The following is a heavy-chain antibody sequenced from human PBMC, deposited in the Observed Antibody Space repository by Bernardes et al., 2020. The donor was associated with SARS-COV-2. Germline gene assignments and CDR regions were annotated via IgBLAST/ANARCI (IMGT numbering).Heavy chain of an antibody. CDR1: GYSFTSYW. D-gene: IGHD2-2*01. CDR3: ASTTKYCSSTSCFTGEVDAFDI. CDR2: IYPVDSDT. V-gene: IGHV5-51*01. Sequence: GESLKISCKGSGYSFTSYWIGWVRQMPGKGLEWMGIIYPVDSDTRYSPSFQGQVTISADKSISTAYLQWSSLKASDTAMYYCASTTKYCSSTSCFTGEVDAFDIWGQGTMVTVSS. J-gene: IGHJ3*02.